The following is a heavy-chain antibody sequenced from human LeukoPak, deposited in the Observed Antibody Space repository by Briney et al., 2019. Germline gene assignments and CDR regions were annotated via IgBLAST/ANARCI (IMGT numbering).Heavy chain of an antibody. J-gene: IGHJ5*02. D-gene: IGHD2-2*02. CDR2: ISGSGGST. CDR1: GFTFSSYA. V-gene: IGHV3-23*01. CDR3: AKDIVVVPAAIGWFDP. Sequence: PGGSLRLSCAAPGFTFSSYAMSWVRQAPGKGLEWVSAISGSGGSTYYADSVKGRFTISRDNSKNTLYLQMNSLRAEDTAVYYCAKDIVVVPAAIGWFDPWGQGTLVTVSS.